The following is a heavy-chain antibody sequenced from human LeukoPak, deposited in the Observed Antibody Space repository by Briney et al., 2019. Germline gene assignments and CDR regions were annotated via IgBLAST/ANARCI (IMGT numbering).Heavy chain of an antibody. D-gene: IGHD3/OR15-3a*01. CDR2: ISSSGSTI. Sequence: GGSLRLSCAASGFTFSSYEMNWVRQAPGKGLEWVSYISSSGSTIYYADSVKGRFTISRDNAKNSLYLQMNSLRAEDTAVYYCARDYGAVGLDYWGQGTLVTVSS. CDR3: ARDYGAVGLDY. V-gene: IGHV3-48*03. CDR1: GFTFSSYE. J-gene: IGHJ4*02.